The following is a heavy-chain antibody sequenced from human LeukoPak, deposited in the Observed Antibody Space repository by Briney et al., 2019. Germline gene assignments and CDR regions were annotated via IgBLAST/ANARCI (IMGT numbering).Heavy chain of an antibody. Sequence: GGSLRLSCTASGFTFDSYGMHWVRKAPGKGLEWVALILYDGSHMYYSDSVKGRFTISRDNSKNTMSLQMNSLRAEDTAVYYCAKQREPYGSGRYYDCWGQGTLVTVSS. J-gene: IGHJ4*02. V-gene: IGHV3-30*18. CDR2: ILYDGSHM. CDR1: GFTFDSYG. CDR3: AKQREPYGSGRYYDC. D-gene: IGHD3-10*01.